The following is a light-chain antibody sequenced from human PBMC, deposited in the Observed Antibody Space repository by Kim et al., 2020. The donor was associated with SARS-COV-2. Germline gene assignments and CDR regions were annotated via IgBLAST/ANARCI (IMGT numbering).Light chain of an antibody. CDR1: QGISTA. Sequence: AIQLTQSPSSLSASIGDRIHITCRASQGISTALAWYQQKPGKPPNLLIYEASSLESGVPLRFSGSGSGTDFTLTISSLQPEDFATYFCQQFNTCPRTFGQGTKVDIK. J-gene: IGKJ1*01. CDR2: EAS. V-gene: IGKV1-13*02. CDR3: QQFNTCPRT.